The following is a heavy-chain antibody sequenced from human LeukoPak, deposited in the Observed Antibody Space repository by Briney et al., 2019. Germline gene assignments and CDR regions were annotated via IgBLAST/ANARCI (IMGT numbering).Heavy chain of an antibody. CDR1: GFTFSSYG. D-gene: IGHD3-16*01. Sequence: GGSLRLSCAASGFTFSSYGMHWVRQAPGKGLEWVAVTWYDGSNKYYADSVKGRFTISRDNSKNTLYLQMNSLRAEDTAVYYCARGVDVWGSFDYWGQGTLVTVSS. J-gene: IGHJ4*02. CDR2: TWYDGSNK. V-gene: IGHV3-33*01. CDR3: ARGVDVWGSFDY.